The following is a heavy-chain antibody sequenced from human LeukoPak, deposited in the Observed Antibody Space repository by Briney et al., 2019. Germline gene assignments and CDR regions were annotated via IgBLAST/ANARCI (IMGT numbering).Heavy chain of an antibody. Sequence: SETLSLTCAVYGGSFSGYYWSWIRQPPGKGLEWIGEINHSGSTNYNPSLKSRVTISVDTSKNQFSLKLSSVTAADTAVYYCASDRIEVDAFDIWGQGTMATVSS. D-gene: IGHD2-15*01. CDR3: ASDRIEVDAFDI. J-gene: IGHJ3*02. CDR2: INHSGST. CDR1: GGSFSGYY. V-gene: IGHV4-34*01.